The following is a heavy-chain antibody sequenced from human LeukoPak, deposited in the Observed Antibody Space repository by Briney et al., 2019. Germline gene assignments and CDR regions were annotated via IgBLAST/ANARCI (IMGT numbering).Heavy chain of an antibody. J-gene: IGHJ4*02. V-gene: IGHV3-23*01. Sequence: PGGSLRLSCAASGFTFSSYAMSWVRQAPGKGLEWVSAISGSGGSTYYADSVKGRFAISRDNSKNTLYLQMNSLRVEDTATYYCANYISRIHFDYWGQGTLVTVSS. CDR1: GFTFSSYA. CDR3: ANYISRIHFDY. CDR2: ISGSGGST. D-gene: IGHD2-2*02.